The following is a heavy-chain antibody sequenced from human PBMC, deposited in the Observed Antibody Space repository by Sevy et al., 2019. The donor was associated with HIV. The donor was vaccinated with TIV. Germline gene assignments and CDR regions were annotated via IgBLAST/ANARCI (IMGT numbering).Heavy chain of an antibody. D-gene: IGHD4-17*01. J-gene: IGHJ4*01. Sequence: SETLSLTCAVTGGSISGSSWSWIRQPPGKGLEWIGNVLASAITNYNPSLKRRVTISLDTSESQSSLILNSVTAADTAVYYCARHGAYGYYVPNDPPLDYWGRGILVTVSS. V-gene: IGHV4-59*08. CDR3: ARHGAYGYYVPNDPPLDY. CDR1: GGSISGSS. CDR2: VLASAIT.